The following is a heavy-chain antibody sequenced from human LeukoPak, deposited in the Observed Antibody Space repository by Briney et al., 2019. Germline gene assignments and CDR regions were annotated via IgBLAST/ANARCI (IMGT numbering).Heavy chain of an antibody. V-gene: IGHV3-7*01. D-gene: IGHD1-1*01. J-gene: IGHJ4*02. Sequence: PGGSLRLSCAASGFTFSTFWMSWVRQAPGKGLEWVANIKSDGSEKYYVDSMEGRFTVSRDNARNSLYLQMDSLRAEDTAVYYCARGGTFVSDYWGQGTLVTVSS. CDR1: GFTFSTFW. CDR3: ARGGTFVSDY. CDR2: IKSDGSEK.